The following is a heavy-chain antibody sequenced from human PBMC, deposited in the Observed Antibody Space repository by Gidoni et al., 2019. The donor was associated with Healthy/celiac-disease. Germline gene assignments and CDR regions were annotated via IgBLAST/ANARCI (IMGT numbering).Heavy chain of an antibody. D-gene: IGHD6-13*01. Sequence: QVQLVESGGGVVQPGRSLRRSCAASGFTFSSYGMHWVRQAPGKGLEWVAVISYDGSNKCYADSVKGRFTISRDNSKNTLYLQMNSLRAEDTAVYYCARAIAAAGPKGYWGQGTLVTVSS. J-gene: IGHJ4*02. CDR3: ARAIAAAGPKGY. V-gene: IGHV3-30*03. CDR2: ISYDGSNK. CDR1: GFTFSSYG.